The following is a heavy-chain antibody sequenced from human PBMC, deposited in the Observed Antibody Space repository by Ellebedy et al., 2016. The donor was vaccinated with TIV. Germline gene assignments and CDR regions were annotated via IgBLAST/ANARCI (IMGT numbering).Heavy chain of an antibody. CDR2: ISNTCSRT. V-gene: IGHV3-23*01. Sequence: PGGSLRLSCAASGFTFSSYAMGWVRQAPGKGLEWVSTISNTCSRTYYADSVEGRFIISRDNSKKTLYLQMNSLRAEDTAVYYCAKGRGGGSDSSAPRYYFDYWGLGTLVTVSS. CDR3: AKGRGGGSDSSAPRYYFDY. D-gene: IGHD3-22*01. CDR1: GFTFSSYA. J-gene: IGHJ4*02.